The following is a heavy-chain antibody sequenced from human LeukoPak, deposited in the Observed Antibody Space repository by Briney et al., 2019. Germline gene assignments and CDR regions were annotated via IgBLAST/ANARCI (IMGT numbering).Heavy chain of an antibody. Sequence: ASVTVSCKASGYTFTSYAMNWVRQAPGQGLEWMGWINTNTGNPTYAQGFTGRFVFSLDTSVSTAYLQISSLKAEDTAVYYCAISVYGSGSYRDAFDIWGQGTMVTVSS. CDR2: INTNTGNP. J-gene: IGHJ3*02. CDR3: AISVYGSGSYRDAFDI. V-gene: IGHV7-4-1*02. D-gene: IGHD3-10*01. CDR1: GYTFTSYA.